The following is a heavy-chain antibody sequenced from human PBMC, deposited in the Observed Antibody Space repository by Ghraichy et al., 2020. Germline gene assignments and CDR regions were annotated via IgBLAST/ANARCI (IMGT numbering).Heavy chain of an antibody. CDR1: GFTFSSYS. Sequence: GGSLRLSCAASGFTFSSYSMNWVRQAPGKGLEWVSSISSSSSYIYYADSVKGRFTISRDNAKNSLYLQMNSLRAEDTAVYYCASWARVIVGATRSDAFDIWGQGTMVTVSS. J-gene: IGHJ3*02. V-gene: IGHV3-21*01. D-gene: IGHD1-26*01. CDR2: ISSSSSYI. CDR3: ASWARVIVGATRSDAFDI.